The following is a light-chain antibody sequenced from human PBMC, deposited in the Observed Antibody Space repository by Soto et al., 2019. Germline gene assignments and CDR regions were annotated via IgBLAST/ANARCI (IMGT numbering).Light chain of an antibody. CDR2: QVS. CDR1: QSLVYSDGNTY. CDR3: VQFSHFPRT. V-gene: IGKV2-24*01. Sequence: DVAMTQTPLSSPVTLGQPASISCRSRQSLVYSDGNTYLSWLQQRPGQPPRLLIYQVSNRFSGVPDRFSGSGAGTDFTLKISRVEAEDVGVYYCVQFSHFPRTFGQGTKVEI. J-gene: IGKJ1*01.